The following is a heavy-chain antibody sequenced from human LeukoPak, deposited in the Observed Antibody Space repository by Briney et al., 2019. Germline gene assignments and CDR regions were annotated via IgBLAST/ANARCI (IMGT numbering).Heavy chain of an antibody. Sequence: GESLKISCKGSGYSFTSYWISWVRQMPGKGLEWMGRIDPSDSYTNYSPSFQGHVTISADKFIRTAYLQWSSLKASDTAMYYCARHEYSSSSDYWGQGTLVTVSS. CDR3: ARHEYSSSSDY. CDR2: IDPSDSYT. J-gene: IGHJ4*02. D-gene: IGHD6-6*01. V-gene: IGHV5-10-1*01. CDR1: GYSFTSYW.